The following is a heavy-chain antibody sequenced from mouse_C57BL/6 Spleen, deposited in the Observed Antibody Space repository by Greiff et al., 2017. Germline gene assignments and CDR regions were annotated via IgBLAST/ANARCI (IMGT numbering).Heavy chain of an antibody. D-gene: IGHD1-1*01. CDR3: TRRLRGCCDY. J-gene: IGHJ2*01. CDR1: GFTFSDAW. V-gene: IGHV6-6*01. CDR2: IRNKANNHAS. Sequence: EVHLVESGGGLVQPGGSMKLSCAASGFTFSDAWMDWVRQSPEKGLEWVAEIRNKANNHASYNAVYGKGRFTISRADSKSSVYLQRSSLRAEDTGIYCCTRRLRGCCDYWGQGTTLTVSS.